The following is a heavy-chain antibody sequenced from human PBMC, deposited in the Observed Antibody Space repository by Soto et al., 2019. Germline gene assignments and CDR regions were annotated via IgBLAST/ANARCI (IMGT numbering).Heavy chain of an antibody. D-gene: IGHD1-26*01. V-gene: IGHV1-18*01. CDR2: ISAYNGNT. Sequence: ASVKVSCKASGDTFSFYTISWVRQAPGQGLEWMGWISAYNGNTKYAQKLQGRVTMTTDTSTSTAYMELRSLRSDDTAVYYCARFSGSYHGGYWGQGTLVTVSS. J-gene: IGHJ4*02. CDR1: GDTFSFYT. CDR3: ARFSGSYHGGY.